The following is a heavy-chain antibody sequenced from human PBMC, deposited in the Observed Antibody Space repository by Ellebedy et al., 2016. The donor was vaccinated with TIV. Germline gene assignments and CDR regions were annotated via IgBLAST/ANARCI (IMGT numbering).Heavy chain of an antibody. CDR2: INSDGSST. CDR3: AREGDTAMVHGLDV. CDR1: GFTFSSHW. D-gene: IGHD5-18*01. V-gene: IGHV3-74*01. J-gene: IGHJ6*02. Sequence: PGGSLRLSCAASGFTFSSHWMHWVRQAPGKGLVWVSRINSDGSSTSYADSVKGRFTISSDNAKNTLYLQMNSLRAGDTAVYYCAREGDTAMVHGLDVWGQGTAVTVSS.